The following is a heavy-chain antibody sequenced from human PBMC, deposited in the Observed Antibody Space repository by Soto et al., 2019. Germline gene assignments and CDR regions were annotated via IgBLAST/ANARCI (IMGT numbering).Heavy chain of an antibody. V-gene: IGHV1-69*01. Sequence: QVQLVQSGAEVKKPGSSVKVSCKASGGTFSSYAISWVRQAPGQALEWMGGIIPIFGTANYAQKFQGRVTITADESTSTAYMELSSLRSEDTAVYYCARDRRAVTTIDYYYYGMDVWGQGTTVTVSS. CDR2: IIPIFGTA. D-gene: IGHD4-4*01. J-gene: IGHJ6*02. CDR3: ARDRRAVTTIDYYYYGMDV. CDR1: GGTFSSYA.